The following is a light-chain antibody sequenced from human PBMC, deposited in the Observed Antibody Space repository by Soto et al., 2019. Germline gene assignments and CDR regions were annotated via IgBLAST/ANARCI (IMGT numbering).Light chain of an antibody. V-gene: IGKV2-24*01. CDR3: MHATQYPPYT. CDR1: QSLLHRDGNTY. Sequence: DIVMTQTPLSSPVTLGQPASISCRSSQSLLHRDGNTYLSWLQQRPGQPPRLLIYTISNRLSGVPDSFSGSGAGTDFTLKISRVEADDVGVYCCMHATQYPPYTFGQGTKLDIE. CDR2: TIS. J-gene: IGKJ2*01.